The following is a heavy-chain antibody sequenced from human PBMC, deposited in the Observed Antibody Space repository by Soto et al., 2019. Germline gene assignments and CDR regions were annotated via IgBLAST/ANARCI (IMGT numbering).Heavy chain of an antibody. J-gene: IGHJ4*02. CDR2: IYHSGST. D-gene: IGHD3-9*01. CDR1: GGSISSGGYS. CDR3: SY. Sequence: SETLSLTCAVSGGSISSGGYSWSWIRQPPGKGLEWIGYIYHSGSTYYNPSLKNSLYLQMNSLRAEDTAVYYCARGGILPGYYLSYGGRGPLVPVSS. V-gene: IGHV4-30-2*01.